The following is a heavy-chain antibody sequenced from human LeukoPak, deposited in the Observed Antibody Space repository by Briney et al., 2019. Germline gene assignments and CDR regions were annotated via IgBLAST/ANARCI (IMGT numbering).Heavy chain of an antibody. CDR3: AKDLYSSSWYSNYYYGMDV. CDR2: ISYDGSNK. Sequence: GGSLRLSCAASGFTFSSYGMHWVRQAPGKGLEWVAVISYDGSNKYYADSVKGRFTISRDNSKNMQYLQMNSLRAEDTAVYYCAKDLYSSSWYSNYYYGMDVWGQGTTVTVSS. D-gene: IGHD6-13*01. J-gene: IGHJ6*02. V-gene: IGHV3-30*18. CDR1: GFTFSSYG.